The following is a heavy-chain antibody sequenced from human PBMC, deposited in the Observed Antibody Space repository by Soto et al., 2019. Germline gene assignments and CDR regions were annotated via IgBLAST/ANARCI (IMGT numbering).Heavy chain of an antibody. D-gene: IGHD2-2*01. Sequence: GASVKVSCKASGVTFSSYAISWGLQAAGQGPEWMGGIIPIFGTANYAQKFQGRVTITADESTSTAYMELSSLRSEDTAVYYCASLGYCSSTSCYYYYGMDVWGQGTTVTVSS. V-gene: IGHV1-69*13. CDR1: GVTFSSYA. J-gene: IGHJ6*02. CDR2: IIPIFGTA. CDR3: ASLGYCSSTSCYYYYGMDV.